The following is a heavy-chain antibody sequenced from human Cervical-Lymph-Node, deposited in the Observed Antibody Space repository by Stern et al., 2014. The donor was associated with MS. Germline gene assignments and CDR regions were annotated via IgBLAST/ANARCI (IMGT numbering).Heavy chain of an antibody. CDR1: GYTFTGYY. D-gene: IGHD6-19*01. V-gene: IGHV1-2*02. CDR2: VNPTRGGT. J-gene: IGHJ4*02. Sequence: VQLVESGAEVKKPGASVKVSCKASGYTFTGYYMHWVRQAPGQGLEWMGWVNPTRGGTNYAQKLQGRVTMTRDTSISTAYMELSRLRSDDTAVYYCARALTPYSSGWYLGRRPEEIFDYWGQGTLVTVSS. CDR3: ARALTPYSSGWYLGRRPEEIFDY.